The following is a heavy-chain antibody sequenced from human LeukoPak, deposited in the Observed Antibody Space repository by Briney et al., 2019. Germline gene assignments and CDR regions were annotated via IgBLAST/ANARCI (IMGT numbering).Heavy chain of an antibody. Sequence: PSETLSLTCTVPGGSISSYYWCSLRPPPGKGLECIAYRHHSGSSNYNPSPESRVTVSVDTSNNQFSLRVTSVTAADTAVYYCARVVGSGWNYFDSWGQGTLVTVSS. CDR1: GGSISSYY. V-gene: IGHV4-59*01. CDR3: ARVVGSGWNYFDS. J-gene: IGHJ4*02. D-gene: IGHD6-19*01. CDR2: RHHSGSS.